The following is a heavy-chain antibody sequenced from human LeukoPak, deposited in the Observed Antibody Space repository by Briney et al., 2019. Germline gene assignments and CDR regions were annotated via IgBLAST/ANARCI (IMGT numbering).Heavy chain of an antibody. Sequence: PGASLRLSCAASGFTFSSYAMSWVRQAPRKGLEWVSAISGSGGSTYYADSVKGRFTISRDNSKNTLYLQMNSLRAEDTAVYYCAKDNDPPGIYYYYGMDVWGQGTTVTVSS. CDR2: ISGSGGST. V-gene: IGHV3-23*01. J-gene: IGHJ6*02. CDR3: AKDNDPPGIYYYYGMDV. D-gene: IGHD3-10*01. CDR1: GFTFSSYA.